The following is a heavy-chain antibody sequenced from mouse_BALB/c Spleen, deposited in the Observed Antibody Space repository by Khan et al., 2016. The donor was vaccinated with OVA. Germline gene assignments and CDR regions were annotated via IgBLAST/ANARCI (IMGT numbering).Heavy chain of an antibody. Sequence: VQLQEAGPELGKPWASVRISFKASGYTFPTYYIHWVKQRSGQGLEWSGWIYPGCFYPNHTEKCKGKATLTADKSSKPVYMQLSSLTSEDSAVVFCAKEGCLSSDAVAYWGQGPSVPVSS. CDR3: AKEGCLSSDAVAY. CDR2: IYPGCFYP. J-gene: IGHJ4*01. CDR1: GYTFPTYY. D-gene: IGHD2-10*02. V-gene: IGHV1S56*01.